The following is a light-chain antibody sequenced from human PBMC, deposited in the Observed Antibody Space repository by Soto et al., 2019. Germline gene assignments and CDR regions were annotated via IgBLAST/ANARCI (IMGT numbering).Light chain of an antibody. CDR3: QQYGSSPTT. V-gene: IGKV3-20*01. CDR2: GAS. CDR1: QSVSSSY. Sequence: IVLTLSLGTLSLSPGERATLSFSASQSVSSSYLAWYQQKPGQAPRLLIYGASSRATGIPDRFSGSGSGTDFTLTISRLEPEDFAVYYCQQYGSSPTTFGQGTKVDI. J-gene: IGKJ1*01.